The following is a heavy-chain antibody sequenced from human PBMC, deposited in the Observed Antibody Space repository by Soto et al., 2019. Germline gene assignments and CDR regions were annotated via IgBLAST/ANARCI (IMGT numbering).Heavy chain of an antibody. J-gene: IGHJ4*02. D-gene: IGHD6-19*01. Sequence: GGSLRLSCAASGFTFSSYAMHWVRQAPGKGLEWVAVISYDGSNKYYADSVKGRFTISRDNSKNTLYLQMNSLRAEDTAVYYCASFRTAGSRFFDYWGQGTLVTVSS. CDR3: ASFRTAGSRFFDY. V-gene: IGHV3-30-3*01. CDR1: GFTFSSYA. CDR2: ISYDGSNK.